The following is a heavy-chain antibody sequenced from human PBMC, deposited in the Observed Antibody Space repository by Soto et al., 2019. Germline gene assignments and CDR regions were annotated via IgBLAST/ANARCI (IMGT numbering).Heavy chain of an antibody. V-gene: IGHV3-13*01. J-gene: IGHJ5*02. D-gene: IGHD1-7*01. CDR1: GFTFSSYD. Sequence: GSLRLSCAASGFTFSSYDMHWVRQATGKGLEWVSAIGTAGDTYYPGSVKGRFTISRENAKNSLYLQMNSLRAEDTAVYYCARGTTWGKTNWFDPWGQGTLVTVSS. CDR2: IGTAGDT. CDR3: ARGTTWGKTNWFDP.